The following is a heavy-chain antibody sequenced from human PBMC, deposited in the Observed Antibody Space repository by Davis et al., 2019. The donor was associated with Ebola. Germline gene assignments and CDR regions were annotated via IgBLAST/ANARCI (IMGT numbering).Heavy chain of an antibody. Sequence: GESLKISCAASGFTFRSYSMNWVRQVPGKGPEWISSITSGGIYTDYAASVAGRFTISRDNAKSLLFLHMDNLAAEETAIYYCATLYNSGEVDPWGQGTLVIVSS. CDR1: GFTFRSYS. J-gene: IGHJ5*02. CDR3: ATLYNSGEVDP. CDR2: ITSGGIYT. D-gene: IGHD6-19*01. V-gene: IGHV3-21*06.